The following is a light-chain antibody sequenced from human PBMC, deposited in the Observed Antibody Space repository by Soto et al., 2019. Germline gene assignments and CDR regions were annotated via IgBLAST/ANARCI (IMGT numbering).Light chain of an antibody. CDR2: GAF. J-gene: IGKJ1*01. V-gene: IGKV3-15*01. CDR3: QQYNDLPLT. Sequence: EILLTHSQGALSLSPGERVTLSCWASQSVSSNLAWYQHKPGQAPSLLIYGAFTRATGIPARFSGTGSGTEFTLTISSLQSEDLAIYYCQQYNDLPLTFGQGTKVDI. CDR1: QSVSSN.